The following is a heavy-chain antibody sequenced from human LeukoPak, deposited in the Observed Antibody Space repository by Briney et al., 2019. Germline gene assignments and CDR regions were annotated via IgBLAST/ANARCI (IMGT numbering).Heavy chain of an antibody. Sequence: GGSLRLSCAASGFTLSSYEMNWVRQAPGKGLEWVSYISSSGSTIYYADSVKGRFTISRDNAKNSLYLQMNSLRAEDTAVYYCARDEYYDFWSGYYPVSGYYYGMDVWGQGTTVTVSS. CDR2: ISSSGSTI. CDR1: GFTLSSYE. D-gene: IGHD3-3*01. J-gene: IGHJ6*02. V-gene: IGHV3-48*03. CDR3: ARDEYYDFWSGYYPVSGYYYGMDV.